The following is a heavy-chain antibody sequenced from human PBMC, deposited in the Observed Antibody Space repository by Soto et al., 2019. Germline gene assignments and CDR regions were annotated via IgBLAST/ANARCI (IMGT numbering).Heavy chain of an antibody. D-gene: IGHD4-17*01. CDR1: GYSFTSYG. Sequence: QVQVGQSGAEVKKPGASVKVSCKASGYSFTSYGISWVRQAPGQGLAWMGWISAYNGNTKYAQKLQGRVTMTTDTSTSTAYMELRSLRSDDTAVYYCASDGDYPRTPGYFDFWGQGTLVTVSS. CDR3: ASDGDYPRTPGYFDF. J-gene: IGHJ4*02. V-gene: IGHV1-18*01. CDR2: ISAYNGNT.